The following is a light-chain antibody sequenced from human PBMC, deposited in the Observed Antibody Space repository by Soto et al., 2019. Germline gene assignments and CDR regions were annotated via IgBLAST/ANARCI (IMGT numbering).Light chain of an antibody. J-gene: IGKJ5*01. V-gene: IGKV3D-15*01. Sequence: EIVLTQSPGTLSLAPGETATLSCRASQSVGSNYLAWYQQKPGQAPRLLIYGISKRATDIPDRFSGSGSGTEFTLTISSLQSEDFAVYYCQQYNNWPLITFGQGTRLEI. CDR1: QSVGSN. CDR3: QQYNNWPLIT. CDR2: GIS.